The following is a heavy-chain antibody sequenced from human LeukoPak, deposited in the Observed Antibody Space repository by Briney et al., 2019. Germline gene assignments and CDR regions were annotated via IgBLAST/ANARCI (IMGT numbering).Heavy chain of an antibody. D-gene: IGHD6-19*01. J-gene: IGHJ3*02. CDR2: INTNTGNP. CDR1: GYTFTSYG. V-gene: IGHV7-4-1*02. CDR3: ASWYSSGHEAFDI. Sequence: ASVKVSCKASGYTFTSYGISWVRQAPGQGLEWMGWINTNTGNPTYAQGFTGRFVFSLDTSVSTAYLQISSLKAEDTAVYYCASWYSSGHEAFDIWGQGTMVTVSS.